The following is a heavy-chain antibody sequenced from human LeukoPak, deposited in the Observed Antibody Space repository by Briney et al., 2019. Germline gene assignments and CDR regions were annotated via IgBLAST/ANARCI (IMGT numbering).Heavy chain of an antibody. Sequence: ASVKVSCKASGYTFTGYYMHWVRQAPGQGLEWVGRINPNSGGTNYAQKFQGRVTMTRDTSISTAYMELSRLRSDDTAVYYCARLRELPQHDAFDIWGQGTMVTVSS. CDR3: ARLRELPQHDAFDI. J-gene: IGHJ3*02. V-gene: IGHV1-2*06. D-gene: IGHD1-26*01. CDR1: GYTFTGYY. CDR2: INPNSGGT.